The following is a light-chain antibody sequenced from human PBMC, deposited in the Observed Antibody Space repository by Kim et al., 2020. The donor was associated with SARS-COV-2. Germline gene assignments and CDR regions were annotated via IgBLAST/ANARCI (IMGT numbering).Light chain of an antibody. V-gene: IGLV1-40*01. CDR3: QSYDSSLTGFV. CDR1: STNTGAGYD. J-gene: IGLJ1*01. Sequence: RGTTPCPGGSTNTGAGYDCVSSQHLPGTVPKLLIFGNTNRPSGVPDRFSGSKSGTSASLAITGLQAEDEADYYCQSYDSSLTGFVFGTGTKVTVL. CDR2: GNT.